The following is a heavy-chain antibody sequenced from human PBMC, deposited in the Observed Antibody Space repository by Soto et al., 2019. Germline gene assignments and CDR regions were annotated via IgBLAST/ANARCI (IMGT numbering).Heavy chain of an antibody. J-gene: IGHJ4*02. D-gene: IGHD3-10*01. CDR2: IIPFHGVT. V-gene: IGHV1-69*08. CDR3: TRDWEITVSTWSFGGF. Sequence: QVQLVQSGAEVKKPGSSVKVSCKASGGTFSPYTINWVRQAPGQGLEWMGRIIPFHGVTNYAQKFQARVTITADKSTSTEYMELRGLRFEDTAMYYCTRDWEITVSTWSFGGFWGRGTLVTVSS. CDR1: GGTFSPYT.